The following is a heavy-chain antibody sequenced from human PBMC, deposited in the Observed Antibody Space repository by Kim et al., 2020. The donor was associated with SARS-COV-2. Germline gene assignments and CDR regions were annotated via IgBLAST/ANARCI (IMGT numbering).Heavy chain of an antibody. CDR3: AKDLPGTIFVTYGTDV. CDR2: ISWNSGSI. D-gene: IGHD3-3*01. J-gene: IGHJ6*04. CDR1: GFTFDDYA. V-gene: IGHV3-9*01. Sequence: GGSLRLSCAASGFTFDDYAMHWVRQAPGKGLEWVSGISWNSGSIGYADSVKGRFTISRDNAKNSLYLQMNSLRAEDTALYYCAKDLPGTIFVTYGTDVWGKGNTVTVSS.